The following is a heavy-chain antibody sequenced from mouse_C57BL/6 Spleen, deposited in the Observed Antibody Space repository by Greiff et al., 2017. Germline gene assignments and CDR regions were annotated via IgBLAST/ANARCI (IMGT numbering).Heavy chain of an antibody. Sequence: QVHVKQSGAELARPGASVKLSCKASGYTFTSYGISWVKQRTGQGLEWIGEIYPRSGNTYYNEKFKGKATLTADKSSSTAYMELRSLTSEDSAVYFCARDEVVTTKGAMDYWGQGTSVTVS. J-gene: IGHJ4*01. CDR3: ARDEVVTTKGAMDY. V-gene: IGHV1-81*01. CDR2: IYPRSGNT. CDR1: GYTFTSYG. D-gene: IGHD2-2*01.